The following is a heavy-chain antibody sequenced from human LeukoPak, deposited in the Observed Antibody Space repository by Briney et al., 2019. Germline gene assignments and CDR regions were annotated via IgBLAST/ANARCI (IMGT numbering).Heavy chain of an antibody. CDR2: MHPKSGST. V-gene: IGHV1-8*01. CDR1: GHTFTSYD. D-gene: IGHD3-3*01. Sequence: ASVKVSCKASGHTFTSYDINWVRQATGQGLEWLGWMHPKSGSTGYAQKVLGRVTMTRNTSISTAYMELSNLRSEDTAVYYCARMGDFWIYYYYYGMDVWGQGTTVTVSS. CDR3: ARMGDFWIYYYYYGMDV. J-gene: IGHJ6*02.